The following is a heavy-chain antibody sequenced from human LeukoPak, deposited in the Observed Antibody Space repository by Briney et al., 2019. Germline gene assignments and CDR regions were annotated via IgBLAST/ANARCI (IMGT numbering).Heavy chain of an antibody. CDR2: IIPIYPTT. CDR1: GGTFNSFA. Sequence: ASVKVSCKASGGTFNSFALSWVRQAPGQGLEWVGGIIPIYPTTDYAQKFQGRVTISADESTGTVSIELSNLRSEDTAVYYCARASFPLLEWTTSIPFDVWGQGTVVIVSS. V-gene: IGHV1-69*01. CDR3: ARASFPLLEWTTSIPFDV. J-gene: IGHJ3*01. D-gene: IGHD3-3*02.